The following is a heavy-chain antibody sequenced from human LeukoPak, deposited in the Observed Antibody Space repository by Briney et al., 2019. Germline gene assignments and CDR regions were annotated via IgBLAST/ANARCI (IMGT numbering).Heavy chain of an antibody. D-gene: IGHD2-21*02. J-gene: IGHJ4*02. CDR1: GYTFTSYD. V-gene: IGHV1-46*01. Sequence: ASVRVSCKASGYTFTSYDMHWVRQAPGQGLEWMGIINPTEYSTSYAQKFQGRVTMTRDTPTSTVYMELSSMRSEDTAVYYCASVLYCGADCYSGRYCFDYWGQGTLVTVS. CDR2: INPTEYST. CDR3: ASVLYCGADCYSGRYCFDY.